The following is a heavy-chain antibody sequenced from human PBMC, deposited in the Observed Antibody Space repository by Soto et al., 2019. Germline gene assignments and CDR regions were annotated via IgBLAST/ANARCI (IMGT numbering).Heavy chain of an antibody. J-gene: IGHJ4*02. D-gene: IGHD3-3*01. CDR2: ISAYNGDT. Sequence: QVQLVQSGPEVKKPGASVKVSCKSSVYTFSDSGISWVRQAPGQGLEWMGWISAYNGDTSYAQKLHGRVTMTTDTSASTDFMDLRSLRSNDNAVYCCASVRAAAFGEAEFWGQGTLVTVSS. V-gene: IGHV1-18*01. CDR3: ASVRAAAFGEAEF. CDR1: VYTFSDSG.